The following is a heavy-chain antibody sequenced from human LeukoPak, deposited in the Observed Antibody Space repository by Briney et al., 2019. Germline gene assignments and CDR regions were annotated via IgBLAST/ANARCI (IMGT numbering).Heavy chain of an antibody. CDR1: GSTFSSYS. CDR3: AREGPSWYVFDY. Sequence: GGSLRLSCAASGSTFSSYSMNWVRQAPGKGLEWVSSISSSSSYIYYADSVKGRFTISRDNAKNSLYLQMNSLRAEDTAVYYCAREGPSWYVFDYWGQGTLVTVSS. CDR2: ISSSSSYI. D-gene: IGHD6-13*01. J-gene: IGHJ4*02. V-gene: IGHV3-21*01.